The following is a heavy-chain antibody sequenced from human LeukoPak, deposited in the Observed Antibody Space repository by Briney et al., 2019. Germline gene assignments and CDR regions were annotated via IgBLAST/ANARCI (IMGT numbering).Heavy chain of an antibody. CDR1: GLAFSSYG. CDR2: INSDGSST. V-gene: IGHV3-74*01. Sequence: PGGSLRLSCAASGLAFSSYGMHWVRQGPRKGLVWVSRINSDGSSTSYADSAKGRFTISRDNAKNTLYLQMNSLRAEDTAVYYCARENDYGDYVCDYWGQGTLVTVSS. CDR3: ARENDYGDYVCDY. J-gene: IGHJ4*02. D-gene: IGHD4-17*01.